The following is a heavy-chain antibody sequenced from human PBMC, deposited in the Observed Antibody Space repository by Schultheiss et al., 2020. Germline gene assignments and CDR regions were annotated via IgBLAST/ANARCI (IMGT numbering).Heavy chain of an antibody. D-gene: IGHD5-12*01. J-gene: IGHJ6*03. V-gene: IGHV3-21*01. CDR1: GFTFSSYS. Sequence: GESLKISCAASGFTFSSYSMNWVRQAPGKGLEWVSSISSSSSYIYYADSVKGRFTIPRDNAKNSLYLQMNSLRAEDTAVYYCARRNSRLRFMDVWGKGTTVTVSS. CDR3: ARRNSRLRFMDV. CDR2: ISSSSSYI.